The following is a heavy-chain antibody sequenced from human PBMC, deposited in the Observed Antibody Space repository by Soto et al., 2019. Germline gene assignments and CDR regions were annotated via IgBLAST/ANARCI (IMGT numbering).Heavy chain of an antibody. CDR3: SKFPSYDFWSGPKDAFDI. CDR2: MNPNSGNT. J-gene: IGHJ3*02. V-gene: IGHV1-8*01. Sequence: GASVKVSCKASGYTFTSYDINWVRQATGQGLEWMGWMNPNSGNTGYAQKFQGRVTMTRNTSISTAYMELSSLRSEDTAVYYCSKFPSYDFWSGPKDAFDIWGQGTMVTVSS. D-gene: IGHD3-3*01. CDR1: GYTFTSYD.